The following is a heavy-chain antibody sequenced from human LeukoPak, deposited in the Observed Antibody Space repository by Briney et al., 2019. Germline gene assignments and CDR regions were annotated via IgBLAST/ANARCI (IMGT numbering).Heavy chain of an antibody. CDR1: GFTVSSNY. J-gene: IGHJ3*02. Sequence: GGSLRLSCAASGFTVSSNYMSWVRQAPGKGLEWVSVIYSGGSTYYADSVKGRFTISRDNSKNTLYLQMNSLRAEDTAVYYCASGGTVGPNDAFDIWGQGTMVTVSS. CDR2: IYSGGST. V-gene: IGHV3-53*01. CDR3: ASGGTVGPNDAFDI. D-gene: IGHD4-23*01.